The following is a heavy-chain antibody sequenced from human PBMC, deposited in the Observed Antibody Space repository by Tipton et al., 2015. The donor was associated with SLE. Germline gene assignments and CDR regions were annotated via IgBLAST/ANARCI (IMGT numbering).Heavy chain of an antibody. J-gene: IGHJ4*02. V-gene: IGHV4-39*07. CDR1: GGSISSSRYY. D-gene: IGHD2-15*01. Sequence: TLSLTCTVSGGSISSSRYYWGWIRPTPGQGLEWIVSIYYSGSTYYNPSLKSRVTISVDTSKNQFSLKLSSVTAADTAVYYCARPQIKGGYYCDYWGQGTLVTVSS. CDR3: ARPQIKGGYYCDY. CDR2: IYYSGST.